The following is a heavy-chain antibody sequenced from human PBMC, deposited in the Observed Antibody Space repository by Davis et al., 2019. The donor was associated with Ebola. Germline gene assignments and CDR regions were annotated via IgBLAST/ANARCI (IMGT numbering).Heavy chain of an antibody. Sequence: GGSLRLSCAASGFTFSSYAMHWVRQAPGKGLEWVAVISYDGSNKYYADSVKGRFTISRDNSKNTLYLQMNSLRAEDTAVYYCAKDQRSETVVVVTPDYWGQGTLVTVSS. J-gene: IGHJ4*02. V-gene: IGHV3-30-3*01. CDR2: ISYDGSNK. CDR1: GFTFSSYA. D-gene: IGHD3-22*01. CDR3: AKDQRSETVVVVTPDY.